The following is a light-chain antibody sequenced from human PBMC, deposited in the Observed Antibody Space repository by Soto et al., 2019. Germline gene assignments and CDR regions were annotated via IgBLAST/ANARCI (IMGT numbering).Light chain of an antibody. CDR2: DVS. CDR1: SSDVGAYDY. Sequence: QSVLTQPASVSGSPGQSIAISCTGASSDVGAYDYVSWYQQYPGKAPKLMIYDVSNRPSGVSDRFSGSKSGNTASLTISGLQAEDEADYYCSSYTTRANYVFGTGTKVTVL. V-gene: IGLV2-14*01. CDR3: SSYTTRANYV. J-gene: IGLJ1*01.